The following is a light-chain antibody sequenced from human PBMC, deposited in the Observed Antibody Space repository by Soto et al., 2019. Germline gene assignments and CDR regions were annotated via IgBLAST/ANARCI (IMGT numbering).Light chain of an antibody. Sequence: QLVLTQPPSASGTPGQRVTISCSGSSSNIGSNYVYWYQQIPGTAPKLLISRNNQRPSGVPDRFSGSKSGTSASLAISGLRSEDEADFYCATWEDSLSGLNWVFGGGTKVTVL. J-gene: IGLJ3*02. CDR2: RNN. CDR1: SSNIGSNY. V-gene: IGLV1-47*01. CDR3: ATWEDSLSGLNWV.